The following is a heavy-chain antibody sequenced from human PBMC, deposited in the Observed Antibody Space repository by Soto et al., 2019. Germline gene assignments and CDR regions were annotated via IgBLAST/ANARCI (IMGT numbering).Heavy chain of an antibody. D-gene: IGHD4-17*01. J-gene: IGHJ4*02. CDR2: VYYRGRS. V-gene: IGHV4-39*01. CDR1: GGSVTNSSYY. Sequence: SETLSLTCTVSGGSVTNSSYYWGWLRQSPGKGLEWIGSVYYRGRSYSKSSVKSRVTISVDTSKNRFSLSLNSVTASDTAVYFCVSQRTTVPTQAYFDYWGPGALVTVS. CDR3: VSQRTTVPTQAYFDY.